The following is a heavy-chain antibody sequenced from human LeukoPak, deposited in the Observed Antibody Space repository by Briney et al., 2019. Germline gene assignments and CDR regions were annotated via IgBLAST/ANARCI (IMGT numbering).Heavy chain of an antibody. CDR2: NYPSDSYI. D-gene: IGHD6-13*01. J-gene: IGHJ4*02. CDR1: GYSLTNYW. CDR3: ARHMSRSIAANEY. Sequence: GESLKIPCKGSGYSLTNYWISPVRPMPGKGLEWMGRNYPSDSYINHNPSFQGHVRISADKRISTAYLQWSSLKASDTAMYYCARHMSRSIAANEYWGQGTLVTVSS. V-gene: IGHV5-10-1*01.